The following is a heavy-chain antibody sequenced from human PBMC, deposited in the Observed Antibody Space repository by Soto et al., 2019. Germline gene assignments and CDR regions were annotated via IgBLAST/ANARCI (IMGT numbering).Heavy chain of an antibody. V-gene: IGHV5-51*01. CDR2: IYPGDSDT. J-gene: IGHJ4*02. Sequence: GESLKISCKGSGYSFTSYWIGWVRQMPGKGLDWMGFIYPGDSDTRYSPSFQGQVTISADNSISTAYLQWSSLKASDTAMYYCARLSYYYDSSGYQYYFDYWGQGTLVTVSS. CDR3: ARLSYYYDSSGYQYYFDY. D-gene: IGHD3-22*01. CDR1: GYSFTSYW.